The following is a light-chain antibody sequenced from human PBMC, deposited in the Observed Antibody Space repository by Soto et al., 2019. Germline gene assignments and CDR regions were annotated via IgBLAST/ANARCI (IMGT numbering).Light chain of an antibody. Sequence: EIVMTQSPATLSVSPGERATLSCRASQSVSSNLAWYQQKPGQAPRLLIYGASTRATGIPARFSGSGSGTEYTLTLIRQQSEDFAVYYCQQYKNWPLTFGQGTKEEI. CDR2: GAS. V-gene: IGKV3-15*01. J-gene: IGKJ1*01. CDR1: QSVSSN. CDR3: QQYKNWPLT.